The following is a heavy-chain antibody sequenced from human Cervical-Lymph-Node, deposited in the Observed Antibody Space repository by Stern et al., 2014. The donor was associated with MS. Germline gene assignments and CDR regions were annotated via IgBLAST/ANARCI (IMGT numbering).Heavy chain of an antibody. Sequence: VKLVESGAEVKKPGASVTGSCNGAGNPLSELAMHWLRQLPTRGLEWMGQFDPEDGETVYAQQFQGRLSMTEDTSTGTAYMTLTALRSEDTAVYYCATXXXXXXGPGTLVTVSS. CDR3: ATXXXXX. CDR1: GNPLSELA. V-gene: IGHV1-24*01. CDR2: FDPEDGET. J-gene: IGHJ4*02.